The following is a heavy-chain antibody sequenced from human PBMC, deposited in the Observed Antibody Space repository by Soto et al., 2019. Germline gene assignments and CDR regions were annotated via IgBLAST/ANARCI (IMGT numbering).Heavy chain of an antibody. J-gene: IGHJ6*02. V-gene: IGHV3-21*01. Sequence: GGSLRLSCAASGFTFSSYSMNWVRQAPGKGLEWVSSISSSSSYIYYADSVKGRFTISRDNAKNSLYLQMNSLRAEDTAVYYCARDSEVYITIFYPMERGYYYYGMDVWGQGTTVTVSS. CDR1: GFTFSSYS. CDR2: ISSSSSYI. D-gene: IGHD3-9*01. CDR3: ARDSEVYITIFYPMERGYYYYGMDV.